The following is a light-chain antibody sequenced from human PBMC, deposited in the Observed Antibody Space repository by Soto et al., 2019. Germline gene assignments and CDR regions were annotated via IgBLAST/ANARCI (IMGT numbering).Light chain of an antibody. CDR2: DVS. J-gene: IGLJ2*01. V-gene: IGLV2-14*01. CDR3: SSYTSSSSLVV. Sequence: QSALTQPASVSGSPGQSITISCTGTSSDVGGYNYVSWYQQHPGKAPKLMIYDVSNRPSGVSDRFSGSKSGNTASLTISGVQAEDEADYYCSSYTSSSSLVVFGGGTKVTVL. CDR1: SSDVGGYNY.